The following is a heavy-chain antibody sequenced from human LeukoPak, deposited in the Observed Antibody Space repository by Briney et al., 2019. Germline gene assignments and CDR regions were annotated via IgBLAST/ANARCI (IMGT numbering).Heavy chain of an antibody. CDR2: SRDKTNSHST. Sequence: GGSLRLSCAASGLTISDRYMAWVRQAPGKGLEWVGRSRDKTNSHSTEYAASVKGRFTISRDDPKNSLFLQMNSLKTEDTAVYYCTGSRATWNDLVYWGQGTLVTVSS. D-gene: IGHD1-1*01. CDR3: TGSRATWNDLVY. V-gene: IGHV3-72*01. CDR1: GLTISDRY. J-gene: IGHJ4*02.